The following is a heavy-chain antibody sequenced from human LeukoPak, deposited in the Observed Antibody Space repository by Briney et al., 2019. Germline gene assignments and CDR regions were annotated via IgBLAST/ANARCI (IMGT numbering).Heavy chain of an antibody. V-gene: IGHV4-39*01. CDR1: GDSISSSIYY. D-gene: IGHD6-19*01. CDR2: IHYSGRT. Sequence: SETLSLTCTVSGDSISSSIYYWGWIRQPPGKGLEWIGSIHYSGRTYSSLKSRVTLSVDTSKNQFSLKLSSVTAADTAVYYCARYSSAWSYIDYWGQGALVTVSS. CDR3: ARYSSAWSYIDY. J-gene: IGHJ4*02.